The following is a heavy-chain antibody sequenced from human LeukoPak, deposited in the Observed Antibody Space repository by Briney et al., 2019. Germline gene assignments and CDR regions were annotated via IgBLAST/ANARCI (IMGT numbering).Heavy chain of an antibody. CDR1: GFTFDDYA. J-gene: IGHJ3*02. D-gene: IGHD2-15*01. Sequence: SGGSLRLSCAASGFTFDDYAMHWVRQAPGKGLEWVSGISWNSGSIGYADSVKGRFTISRDNAKNSLYLQMNSLRAEDMALYYCAKGRGGIDAFDIWGQGTMVTVSS. V-gene: IGHV3-9*03. CDR2: ISWNSGSI. CDR3: AKGRGGIDAFDI.